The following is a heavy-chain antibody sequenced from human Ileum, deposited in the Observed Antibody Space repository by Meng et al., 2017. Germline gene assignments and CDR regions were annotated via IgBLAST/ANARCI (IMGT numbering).Heavy chain of an antibody. CDR1: GYFISSGYY. CDR3: ARTRGSGYFPYYFDF. J-gene: IGHJ4*02. D-gene: IGHD3-22*01. CDR2: IHYSSNT. V-gene: IGHV4-38-2*01. Sequence: SETLSLTCAVSGYFISSGYYWGWVRQPPGKGLEWIGHIHYSSNTYYNSSLKGRVTISVDTSKNQFSLKVNSVTAADTAFYYCARTRGSGYFPYYFDFWGQGTLVTVSS.